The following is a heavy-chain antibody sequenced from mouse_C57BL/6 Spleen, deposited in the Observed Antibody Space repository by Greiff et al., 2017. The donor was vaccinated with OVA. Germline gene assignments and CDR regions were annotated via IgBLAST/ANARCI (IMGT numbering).Heavy chain of an antibody. Sequence: EVKVVESGGGLVQSGRSLRLSCATSGFTFSDFYMEWVRQAPGKGLEWIAASRNKANDYTTEYSASVKGRFIVSRDTSQSILYLQMNALRAEDTAIYYCARDEERGREGFAYWGQGTLVTVSA. J-gene: IGHJ3*01. CDR2: SRNKANDYTT. CDR3: ARDEERGREGFAY. CDR1: GFTFSDFY. V-gene: IGHV7-1*01. D-gene: IGHD3-3*01.